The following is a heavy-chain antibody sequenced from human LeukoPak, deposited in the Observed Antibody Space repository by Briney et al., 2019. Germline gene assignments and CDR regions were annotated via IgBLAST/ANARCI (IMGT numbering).Heavy chain of an antibody. J-gene: IGHJ4*02. V-gene: IGHV3-7*01. D-gene: IGHD6-19*01. CDR2: IKQDGSEK. CDR1: GFTFSSYW. Sequence: GGSLRLSCAASGFTFSSYWMSWVRRAPGKGLEWVANIKQDGSEKYYVDSVKGRFTISRDNAKNSLYLQMNSLRAEDTAVYYCARMYSSGWYPGYYFDYWGQGTLVTVSS. CDR3: ARMYSSGWYPGYYFDY.